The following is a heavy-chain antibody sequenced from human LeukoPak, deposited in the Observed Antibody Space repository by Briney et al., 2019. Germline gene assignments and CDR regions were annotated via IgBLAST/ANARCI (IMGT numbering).Heavy chain of an antibody. CDR1: GFTFSSYS. J-gene: IGHJ4*02. CDR3: AREEGTYYYDSSGYFDY. V-gene: IGHV3-21*01. D-gene: IGHD3-22*01. Sequence: PGGSLRLSCAASGFTFSSYSMNWVRQAPGKGLEWVSSTSSSSSYIYYADSVKGRFTISRDNAKNSLYLQMNSLRAEDTAVYYCAREEGTYYYDSSGYFDYWGQGTLVTVSS. CDR2: TSSSSSYI.